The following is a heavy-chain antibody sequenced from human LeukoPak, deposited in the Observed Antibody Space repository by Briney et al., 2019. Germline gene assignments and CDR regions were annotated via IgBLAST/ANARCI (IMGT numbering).Heavy chain of an antibody. CDR2: IYPGDSDT. J-gene: IGHJ3*02. CDR3: ARTYYYDSSGYYYRAAFDI. Sequence: GESLQISCKGSGCNFTSYWIGWVRQMPGKGLEWMGIIYPGDSDTRYRPSFRGQVTISADKSISTAYLQWSSLKASDTAMYYCARTYYYDSSGYYYRAAFDIWGQGTMVTVSS. CDR1: GCNFTSYW. V-gene: IGHV5-51*01. D-gene: IGHD3-22*01.